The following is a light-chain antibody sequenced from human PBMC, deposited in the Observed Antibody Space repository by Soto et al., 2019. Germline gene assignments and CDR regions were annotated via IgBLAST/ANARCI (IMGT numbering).Light chain of an antibody. CDR1: HSISSW. V-gene: IGKV1-5*01. Sequence: DIQMTQSPFNLSASVGARGTITCRASHSISSWLAWYQQKPGKAPNLLIYAASTLESGVPSRFSGSGSGTEFTLTISSLQPDDFATYYCQQYNSYWTFGQGTKVDI. CDR2: AAS. CDR3: QQYNSYWT. J-gene: IGKJ1*01.